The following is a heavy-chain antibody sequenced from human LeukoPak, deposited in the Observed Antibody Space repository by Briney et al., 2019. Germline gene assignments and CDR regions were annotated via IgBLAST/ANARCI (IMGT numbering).Heavy chain of an antibody. CDR2: ISWNSGSI. CDR1: GFTFDDYA. Sequence: GGSLRLSCAASGFTFDDYAMHWVRHAPGKGLEWVSGISWNSGSIGYADSVKGRFTISRDNAKNSLYLQMNSLRAEDTALYYCAKDTRSSTTFYDFWSGYEFDYWGQGTLVTVSS. D-gene: IGHD3-3*01. CDR3: AKDTRSSTTFYDFWSGYEFDY. V-gene: IGHV3-9*01. J-gene: IGHJ4*02.